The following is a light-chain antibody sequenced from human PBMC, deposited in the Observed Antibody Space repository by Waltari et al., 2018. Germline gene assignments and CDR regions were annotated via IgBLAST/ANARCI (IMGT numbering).Light chain of an antibody. V-gene: IGKV1-39*01. CDR3: QQGDDIPWT. Sequence: DIEMTQSPSSLSASVGHRVTITCRASQNINKHLSWYQQKRGRAPKLLIHAASSLQSGVPLRFSGSGSGSDFILTINNLQPEDFATYYCQQGDDIPWTFGQGTKVEIK. J-gene: IGKJ1*01. CDR1: QNINKH. CDR2: AAS.